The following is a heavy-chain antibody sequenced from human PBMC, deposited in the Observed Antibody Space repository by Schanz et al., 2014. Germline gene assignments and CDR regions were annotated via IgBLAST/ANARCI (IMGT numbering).Heavy chain of an antibody. D-gene: IGHD5-18*01. J-gene: IGHJ3*02. CDR3: ARVALPGYSSPRDAFDI. CDR1: GFTFTNYA. CDR2: ISGGGGTT. Sequence: EVQLVESGGGLVQPGGSLRLSCAASGFTFTNYAMSWVRQAPGKGLEWVSAISGGGGTTYYADSVKGRFTISRDNSKNTLYLQMNSLRAEDTAVYYCARVALPGYSSPRDAFDIWGQGTMVTVSS. V-gene: IGHV3-23*04.